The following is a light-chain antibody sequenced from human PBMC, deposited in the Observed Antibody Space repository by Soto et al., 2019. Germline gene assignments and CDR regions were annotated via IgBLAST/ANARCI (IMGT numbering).Light chain of an antibody. CDR3: SSYTTSNTRQIV. J-gene: IGLJ1*01. Sequence: QSVLTQPASVSGSPGQSITISCTGTSSDVGGYNYVSWYQHHPGKAPKLIIYDVTNRPSGVSNPFSGSKSGNTASLTISGLQPEDEADYYCSSYTTSNTRQIVFGTGTKVTGL. CDR2: DVT. CDR1: SSDVGGYNY. V-gene: IGLV2-14*03.